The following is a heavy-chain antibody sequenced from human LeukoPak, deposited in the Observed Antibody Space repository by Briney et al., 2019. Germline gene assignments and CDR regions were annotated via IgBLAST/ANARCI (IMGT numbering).Heavy chain of an antibody. Sequence: SVKVSCKASGFTFTSSAVQWVRQARGQRLEWIGWIVVGSGNTNYAQKLQERVTITRDMSTSTVYMELSSLRSEDTAVYYCAAEGRPTVVTFRKGAVDLWGQGTMVTVSS. CDR2: IVVGSGNT. J-gene: IGHJ3*01. D-gene: IGHD4-23*01. V-gene: IGHV1-58*01. CDR1: GFTFTSSA. CDR3: AAEGRPTVVTFRKGAVDL.